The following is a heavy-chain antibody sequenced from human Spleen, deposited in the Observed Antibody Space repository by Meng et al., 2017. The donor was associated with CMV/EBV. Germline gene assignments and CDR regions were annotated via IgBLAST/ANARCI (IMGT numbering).Heavy chain of an antibody. Sequence: GLTFSSSILWGVRRAQGSGLEWVSSIVFCSGYSNTADSVKGRFTISRDNAKNSLYLQMNPRRAEDAELYYCAGDRDYSNREWFDPWGQGTLVTVSS. CDR3: AGDRDYSNREWFDP. CDR1: GLTFSSSI. D-gene: IGHD4-11*01. J-gene: IGHJ5*02. V-gene: IGHV3-21*01. CDR2: IVFCSGYS.